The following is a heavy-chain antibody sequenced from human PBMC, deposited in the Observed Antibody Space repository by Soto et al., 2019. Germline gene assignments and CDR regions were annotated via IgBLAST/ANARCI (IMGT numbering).Heavy chain of an antibody. D-gene: IGHD3-10*01. J-gene: IGHJ4*02. CDR2: IYYSGST. V-gene: IGHV4-39*01. CDR1: GGSISSSSYY. Sequence: SETLSLTCTVSGGSISSSSYYWGRIRQPPGQGLEWIGSIYYSGSTYSNPSLKSRFTISVDTSKNQFSLKLSSVTAADTAVYYCARCVWFGVSPFDYWGQGTLVTVSS. CDR3: ARCVWFGVSPFDY.